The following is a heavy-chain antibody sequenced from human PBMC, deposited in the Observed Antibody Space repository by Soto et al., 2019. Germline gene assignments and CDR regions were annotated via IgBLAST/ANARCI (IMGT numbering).Heavy chain of an antibody. Sequence: SETLSLTCIVSGASISNFYWIWIRQSAGKGLEWIGRLYTRGTTDYNPSLKSRVTMSIDTSKNRVSLSMSSVTAADTAVYYCAKGGTYHFDSWGQGIVVTVSS. CDR2: LYTRGTT. J-gene: IGHJ4*02. V-gene: IGHV4-4*07. D-gene: IGHD3-16*01. CDR1: GASISNFY. CDR3: AKGGTYHFDS.